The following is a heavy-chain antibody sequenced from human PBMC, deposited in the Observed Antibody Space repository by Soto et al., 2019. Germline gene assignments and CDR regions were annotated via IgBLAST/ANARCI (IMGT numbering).Heavy chain of an antibody. D-gene: IGHD3-10*01. J-gene: IGHJ6*02. CDR2: IYHSGST. CDR3: ARDLGVLGMDV. V-gene: IGHV4-4*02. CDR1: GGSISSSNW. Sequence: LRRPLSLTCAVSGGSISSSNWWSWVRQPPGKGLEWIGEIYHSGSTNYNPSLKSRVTISVDKSKNQFSLKLSSVTAADTAVYYCARDLGVLGMDVWGQGTTVTVSS.